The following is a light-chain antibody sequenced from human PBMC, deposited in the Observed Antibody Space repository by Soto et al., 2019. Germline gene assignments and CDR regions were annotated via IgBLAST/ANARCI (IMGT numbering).Light chain of an antibody. CDR2: GNS. CDR1: SSNIGAGYD. CDR3: QSYDSSLSVYV. Sequence: QAVVTQPPSVSGAPGQRVTISCTGSSSNIGAGYDVHWYQQLPRTAPKLLIYGNSNRLSGVPDRFSGSKSGTSASLAITGLQAEDEADYYCQSYDSSLSVYVFGTGTKLTVL. V-gene: IGLV1-40*01. J-gene: IGLJ1*01.